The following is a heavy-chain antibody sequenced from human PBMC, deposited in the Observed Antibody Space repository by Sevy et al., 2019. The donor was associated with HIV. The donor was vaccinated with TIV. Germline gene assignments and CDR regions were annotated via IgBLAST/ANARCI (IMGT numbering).Heavy chain of an antibody. J-gene: IGHJ4*02. CDR3: AKGGFTMVRGVLDY. D-gene: IGHD3-10*01. V-gene: IGHV3-23*01. CDR2: ISGSGGST. CDR1: GFSFSSYA. Sequence: GSLRLSCAASGFSFSSYAMSWVRQTPGKGLEWVSAISGSGGSTYYADSVKGRFTISRDNSKNTLYLQMNSLRAEDTAVYYGAKGGFTMVRGVLDYWGQGTLVTVSS.